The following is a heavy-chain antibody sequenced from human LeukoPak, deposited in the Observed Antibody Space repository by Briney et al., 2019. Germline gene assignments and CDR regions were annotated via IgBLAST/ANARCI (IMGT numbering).Heavy chain of an antibody. CDR2: IYGGGST. Sequence: GGSLRLSCAASGFTVSNNYMSWVRQAPGKGLEWVSVIYGGGSTGYADSVRGRFTISRDNSENTVYLQMDSVRAEDTAMYYCARGRQGYGDYFCWGQGTRVTVSS. CDR1: GFTVSNNY. CDR3: ARGRQGYGDYFC. D-gene: IGHD4-17*01. V-gene: IGHV3-53*01. J-gene: IGHJ4*02.